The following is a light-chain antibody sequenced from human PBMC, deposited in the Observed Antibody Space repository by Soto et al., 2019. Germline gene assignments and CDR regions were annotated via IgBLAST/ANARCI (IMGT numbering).Light chain of an antibody. Sequence: VLTQSPLSVSVTVGQPSSISCRSSLILVFSDGNTYLHWFQQRPGQSPRRLIDNVSNRDSGVPDRFTGSGSGTDFTLEISRVEAEDAGMYYCMHSIDWPWTFGQGTKVDIK. CDR1: LILVFSDGNTY. J-gene: IGKJ1*01. CDR2: NVS. V-gene: IGKV2-30*01. CDR3: MHSIDWPWT.